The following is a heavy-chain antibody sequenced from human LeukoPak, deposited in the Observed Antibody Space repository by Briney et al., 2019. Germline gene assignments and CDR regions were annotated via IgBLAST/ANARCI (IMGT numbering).Heavy chain of an antibody. D-gene: IGHD2-15*01. CDR3: ARPRGSCSGGSCYYYYFDY. CDR1: GYSISSGYY. V-gene: IGHV4-38-2*01. CDR2: IYHSGST. Sequence: PSETLSLTCAVSGYSISSGYYWGWIRQPPGKGLEWIGSIYHSGSTYYNPSLKSRVTISVDTSKNQFCLKLSSVTAADTAVYYCARPRGSCSGGSCYYYYFDYWGQGTLVTVSS. J-gene: IGHJ4*02.